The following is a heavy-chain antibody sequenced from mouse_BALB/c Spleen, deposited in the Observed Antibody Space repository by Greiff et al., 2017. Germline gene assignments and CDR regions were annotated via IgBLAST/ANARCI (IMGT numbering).Heavy chain of an antibody. Sequence: VKLQQSGAELMKPGASVKISCKATGYTFSSYWIEWVKQRPGHGLEWIGEILPGSGSTNYNEKFKGKATFTADTSSNTAYMQLSSLTSEDSAVYYCARWGYYGGFAYWGQGTLVTVSA. CDR1: GYTFSSYW. CDR3: ARWGYYGGFAY. D-gene: IGHD1-1*01. CDR2: ILPGSGST. J-gene: IGHJ3*01. V-gene: IGHV1-9*01.